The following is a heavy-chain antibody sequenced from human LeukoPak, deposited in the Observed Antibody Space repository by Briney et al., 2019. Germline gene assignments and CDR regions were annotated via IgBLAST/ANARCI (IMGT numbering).Heavy chain of an antibody. CDR1: GYTFTSYY. Sequence: ASVKVSCKASGYTFTSYYMHWVRQAPGQGLEWMGIINPSGGSTSYAQKFQGRVTMTRDTSTSTVYMELSSLRSEDTAVYYCARQEQDIVVVVAANWFAPWGQGTLVTVSS. V-gene: IGHV1-46*01. D-gene: IGHD2-15*01. J-gene: IGHJ5*02. CDR3: ARQEQDIVVVVAANWFAP. CDR2: INPSGGST.